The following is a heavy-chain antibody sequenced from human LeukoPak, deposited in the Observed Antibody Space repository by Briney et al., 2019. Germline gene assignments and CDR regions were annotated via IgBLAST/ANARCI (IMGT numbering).Heavy chain of an antibody. D-gene: IGHD2-15*01. CDR2: ISGSGGST. V-gene: IGHV3-23*01. Sequence: GGSLRLSCAASGFTFSSYAMSWVRQAPGKGLEWVSAISGSGGSTYYADSVKGRFTISRDNSKNTLYLQMNSLRAEDTAVYYCAKDTSAYCSGGSCYFDYWGQGTLVTVSS. CDR1: GFTFSSYA. CDR3: AKDTSAYCSGGSCYFDY. J-gene: IGHJ4*02.